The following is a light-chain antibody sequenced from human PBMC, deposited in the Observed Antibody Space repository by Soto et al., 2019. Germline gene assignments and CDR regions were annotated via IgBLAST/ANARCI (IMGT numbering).Light chain of an antibody. V-gene: IGKV3-20*01. Sequence: EIMLTQSPGTLSLSPGERATLSCRASQSVSSSFLAWYQQKPGQATRLLIYGASITTTGIPDRFSGSGSGTDFTLTISRLEPEDFAMYLCQHYGTSLWTFGRGTKVEIK. J-gene: IGKJ1*01. CDR1: QSVSSSF. CDR2: GAS. CDR3: QHYGTSLWT.